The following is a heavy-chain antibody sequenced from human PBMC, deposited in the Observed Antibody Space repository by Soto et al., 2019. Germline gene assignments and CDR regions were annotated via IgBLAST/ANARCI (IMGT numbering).Heavy chain of an antibody. Sequence: SETLSLTCTVSGGSISSGDYYWSWIRQHPGKGLEWIGTIYFSGTTYYNPSLKSLVTIPVDTSKGQFSLKLSSVTAADTAVYYCARRDRSGFSYWLDTWGQGTLVTVSS. D-gene: IGHD3-22*01. V-gene: IGHV4-31*01. CDR1: GGSISSGDYY. CDR2: IYFSGTT. CDR3: ARRDRSGFSYWLDT. J-gene: IGHJ5*02.